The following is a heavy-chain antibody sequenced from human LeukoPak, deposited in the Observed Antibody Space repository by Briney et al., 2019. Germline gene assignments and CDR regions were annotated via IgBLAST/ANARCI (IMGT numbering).Heavy chain of an antibody. CDR3: AREKAAAGEGFDY. D-gene: IGHD6-13*01. J-gene: IGHJ4*02. CDR2: INPNSGGT. CDR1: GYTFTCYY. V-gene: IGHV1-2*02. Sequence: ASVKVSCKASGYTFTCYYMHWVRQAPGQGLEWMGWINPNSGGTNYAQKFQGRVTMTRDTSISTAYMELSRLRSDDTAVYYCAREKAAAGEGFDYWGQGTLVTVSS.